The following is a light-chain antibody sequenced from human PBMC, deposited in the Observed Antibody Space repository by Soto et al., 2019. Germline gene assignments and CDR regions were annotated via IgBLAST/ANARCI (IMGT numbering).Light chain of an antibody. CDR1: QGISNY. J-gene: IGKJ3*01. CDR2: AAS. CDR3: QKYHSPPFT. Sequence: DIQMTQSPSSLSASVGDRVTITCRASQGISNYLAWYQQKPGEVPKVLIYAASTLQSGAPSRFSGSGSGTDFTLTISSLQPEDVATFYCQKYHSPPFTFGPGTKVDIK. V-gene: IGKV1-27*01.